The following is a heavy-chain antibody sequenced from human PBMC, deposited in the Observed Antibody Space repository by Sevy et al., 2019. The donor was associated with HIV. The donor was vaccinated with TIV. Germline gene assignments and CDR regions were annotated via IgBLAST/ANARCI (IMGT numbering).Heavy chain of an antibody. Sequence: GGSLRLSCEASGFSFSNYEMNWVRQAPGKGLEWASYISSGGTTKHYADSVKGRFIISRDNAKNSLYLQMNSLRVEDIAVYYCARVDAFYDEGLDPWGQGTLVTVSS. V-gene: IGHV3-48*03. D-gene: IGHD3-22*01. CDR1: GFSFSNYE. CDR2: ISSGGTTK. CDR3: ARVDAFYDEGLDP. J-gene: IGHJ5*02.